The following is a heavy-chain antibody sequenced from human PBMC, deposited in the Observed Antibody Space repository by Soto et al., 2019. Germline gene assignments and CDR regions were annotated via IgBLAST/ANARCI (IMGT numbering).Heavy chain of an antibody. CDR3: GKNGQPPYYYYGMDV. Sequence: SETLALTCTVSGGSISSYYWSWIRQPPGKGLEWIGYIYYSGSTNYNPSLKSRVTISVDTSKNQFSLKLSSVTSDDRAVYYCGKNGQPPYYYYGMDVWGQGTTVTVSS. CDR1: GGSISSYY. D-gene: IGHD2-8*01. J-gene: IGHJ6*02. CDR2: IYYSGST. V-gene: IGHV4-59*01.